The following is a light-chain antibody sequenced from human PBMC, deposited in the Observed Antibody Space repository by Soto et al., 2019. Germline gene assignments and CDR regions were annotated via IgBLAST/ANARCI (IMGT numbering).Light chain of an antibody. J-gene: IGKJ1*01. CDR2: DAS. CDR1: QSVNSNY. CDR3: QQYGRSPPT. Sequence: ENVLTQSPGTLSLSPGERATVSCRASQSVNSNYLAWYQQRPGQAPRLLIYDASSRATGIPDRFSGGGSETEFTLTISRLEPEDFAVYYCQQYGRSPPTFGQGTKVEIK. V-gene: IGKV3-20*01.